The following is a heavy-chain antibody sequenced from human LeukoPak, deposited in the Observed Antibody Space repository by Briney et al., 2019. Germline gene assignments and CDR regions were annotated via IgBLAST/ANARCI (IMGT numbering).Heavy chain of an antibody. Sequence: ASVKVSCKASGYTFTSYDINWVRQATGQGLEWMGWMNPNSGNTGYAQKFQGRVTMTRNTSISTAYMELSSLRSEDTAVYYCARGQDSPYPVDYWGQGTLVTVSS. CDR3: ARGQDSPYPVDY. J-gene: IGHJ4*02. D-gene: IGHD3-22*01. CDR2: MNPNSGNT. V-gene: IGHV1-8*01. CDR1: GYTFTSYD.